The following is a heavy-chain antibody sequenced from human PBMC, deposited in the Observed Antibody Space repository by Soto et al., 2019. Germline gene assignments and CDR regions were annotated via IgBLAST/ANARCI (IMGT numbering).Heavy chain of an antibody. CDR2: IIPIFGTA. D-gene: IGHD5-12*01. CDR3: ARVGYVRRDGYNLFTWFDP. CDR1: GGTFSSYA. V-gene: IGHV1-69*06. Sequence: SVKVSCKASGGTFSSYAISWVRQAPGQGLEWMGGIIPIFGTANYAQKFQGRVTITADKSTSTAYMELSSLRSEDTAVYYCARVGYVRRDGYNLFTWFDPWGQGTLVTVSS. J-gene: IGHJ5*02.